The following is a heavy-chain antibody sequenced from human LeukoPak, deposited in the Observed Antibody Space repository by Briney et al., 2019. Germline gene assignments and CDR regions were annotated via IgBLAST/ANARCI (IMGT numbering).Heavy chain of an antibody. V-gene: IGHV4-59*11. CDR2: IHYSGST. J-gene: IGHJ3*01. CDR1: GGSISSHY. D-gene: IGHD4-23*01. Sequence: SETLSLTCTVSGGSISSHYWSWIRQPPGKRLEWIGYIHYSGSTNYNPSLKSRITISVDTSKTQFSLKLSSVTAADTAVYYCARDGDLGGAFDVWGGGTMVTVSS. CDR3: ARDGDLGGAFDV.